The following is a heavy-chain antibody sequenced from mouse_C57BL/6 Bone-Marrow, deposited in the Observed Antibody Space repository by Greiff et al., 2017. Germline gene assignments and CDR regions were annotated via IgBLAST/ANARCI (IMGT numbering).Heavy chain of an antibody. V-gene: IGHV1-15*01. CDR1: GYTFPDYE. Sequence: VKLQESGAELVRPGASVTLSCKASGYTFPDYEMHWVKQTPVHGLEWIGAIDPETGGTAYNQKFTGKAILTADNSSSTAYMELRSLTSEDSAVYYCTRGYYYGSYYYAMDYWGQGTSVTVSS. CDR3: TRGYYYGSYYYAMDY. J-gene: IGHJ4*01. D-gene: IGHD1-1*01. CDR2: IDPETGGT.